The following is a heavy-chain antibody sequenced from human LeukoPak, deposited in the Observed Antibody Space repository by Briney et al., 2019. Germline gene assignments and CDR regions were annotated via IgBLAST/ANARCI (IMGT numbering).Heavy chain of an antibody. CDR2: ISSSSSYI. Sequence: PGGSLRLSCAASGFTFSSYSMNWVRQAPGKGLEWVSSISSSSSYIYYADSVKGRFTISRDNAKNSLYLQMNSLRAEDTAVYYCARDFYGVYWYYDSSGPVDYWGQGTLVTVSS. V-gene: IGHV3-21*01. CDR3: ARDFYGVYWYYDSSGPVDY. D-gene: IGHD3-22*01. J-gene: IGHJ4*02. CDR1: GFTFSSYS.